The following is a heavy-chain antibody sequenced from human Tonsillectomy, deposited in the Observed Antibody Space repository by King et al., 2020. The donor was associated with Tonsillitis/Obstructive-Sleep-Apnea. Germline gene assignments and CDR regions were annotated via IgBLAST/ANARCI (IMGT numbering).Heavy chain of an antibody. J-gene: IGHJ4*02. V-gene: IGHV4-31*03. CDR2: IYYSGST. D-gene: IGHD1-20*01. CDR3: ARVVGYNWNQIDY. Sequence: QLQESGPGLVKPPQTLSLTCTVSGGSISSGDHYWSWIRQHPGKGLEWIGCIYYSGSTYYNPSLRSRVTISVDTSKNQFSLKLSSVTAADTAVYYCARVVGYNWNQIDYWGQGTLVTVSS. CDR1: GGSISSGDHY.